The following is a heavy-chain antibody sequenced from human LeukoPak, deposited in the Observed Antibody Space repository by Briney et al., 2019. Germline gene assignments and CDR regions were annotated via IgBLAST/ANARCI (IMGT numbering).Heavy chain of an antibody. Sequence: PGGSLRLSCAASGFTFSSYSMNWVRQAPGKGLEWVSSISSSSSYIYYADSVKGRFTISRDNAKNSLYPQMNSLRAEDTAVYYCARDVDYYDSSGYFPPYFDYWGQGTLVTVSS. CDR1: GFTFSSYS. J-gene: IGHJ4*02. CDR2: ISSSSSYI. D-gene: IGHD3-22*01. V-gene: IGHV3-21*01. CDR3: ARDVDYYDSSGYFPPYFDY.